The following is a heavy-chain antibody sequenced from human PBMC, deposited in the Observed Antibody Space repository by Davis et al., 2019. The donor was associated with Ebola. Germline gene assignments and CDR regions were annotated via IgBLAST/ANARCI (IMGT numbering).Heavy chain of an antibody. CDR1: GYSFTSYW. V-gene: IGHV5-51*01. CDR2: IYPGGSNT. CDR3: ARLGYYDFWSGYYRNWFDP. Sequence: GESLKISCKGSGYSFTSYWIGWVRQMPGKGLEWMGMIYPGGSNTIYSPSFQGQVTISADKSISTAYLQWSSLKASDTAMYYCARLGYYDFWSGYYRNWFDPWGQGTLVTVSS. J-gene: IGHJ5*02. D-gene: IGHD3-3*01.